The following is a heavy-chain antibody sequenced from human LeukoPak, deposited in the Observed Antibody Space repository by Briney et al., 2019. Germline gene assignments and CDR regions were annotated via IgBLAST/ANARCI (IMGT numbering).Heavy chain of an antibody. Sequence: GGTLRLSCAASGFTFSSYAMSWVRQAPGKGLEWVSAISGSGGSRNYADSVKGRFTISRDNSKNTLYLQMNSLRAEDTAVYYCASLYTNYGDYWGQGTLVTAST. CDR1: GFTFSSYA. CDR3: ASLYTNYGDY. J-gene: IGHJ4*02. D-gene: IGHD4-11*01. V-gene: IGHV3-23*01. CDR2: ISGSGGSR.